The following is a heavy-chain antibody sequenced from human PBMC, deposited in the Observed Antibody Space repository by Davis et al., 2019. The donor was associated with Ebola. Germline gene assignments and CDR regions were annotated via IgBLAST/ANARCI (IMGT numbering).Heavy chain of an antibody. CDR3: ANLPGDSPRDF. CDR1: GFTFSSYG. D-gene: IGHD7-27*01. V-gene: IGHV3-30*18. Sequence: GESLKISCAASGFTFSSYGMHWVRQAPGKGLEWVAVISYDGSNKYYADSVKGRFTISRDNSKNTLYLQLSSLRADDTAVYYCANLPGDSPRDFWGQGTLVTVSS. CDR2: ISYDGSNK. J-gene: IGHJ4*02.